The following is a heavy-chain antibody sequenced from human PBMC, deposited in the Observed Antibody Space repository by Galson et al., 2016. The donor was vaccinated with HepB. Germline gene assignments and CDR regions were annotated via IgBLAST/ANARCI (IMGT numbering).Heavy chain of an antibody. Sequence: SLRLSCAASGVTFSNYGMHWVRQAPGKGLEWVAFIWYDGNNKNYADSVKGRFTISRDKSKNTLYLQMNSLRVEDTAVYYCARQRDTIGQFDYWGPGTLVNVSA. J-gene: IGHJ4*02. CDR1: GVTFSNYG. CDR3: ARQRDTIGQFDY. CDR2: IWYDGNNK. D-gene: IGHD3-3*01. V-gene: IGHV3-33*01.